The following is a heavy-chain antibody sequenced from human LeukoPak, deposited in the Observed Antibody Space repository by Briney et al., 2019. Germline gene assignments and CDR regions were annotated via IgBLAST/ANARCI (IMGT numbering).Heavy chain of an antibody. V-gene: IGHV3-30-3*01. Sequence: SGGSLRLSCAASGSTFSSYAMHWVRQAPGKGLEWVAVISYDGSNKYYADSVKGRFTISRDNSKNTLYLQMNSLRAEDTAVYYCAREMLNYDSSGYYPYWGQGTLVTVSS. D-gene: IGHD3-22*01. CDR2: ISYDGSNK. CDR3: AREMLNYDSSGYYPY. J-gene: IGHJ4*02. CDR1: GSTFSSYA.